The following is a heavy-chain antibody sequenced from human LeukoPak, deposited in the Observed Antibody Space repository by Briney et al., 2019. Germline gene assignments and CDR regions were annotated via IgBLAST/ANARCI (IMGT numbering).Heavy chain of an antibody. V-gene: IGHV3-48*03. CDR1: GFTFSSYE. CDR2: ISSSGSTI. D-gene: IGHD5-18*01. J-gene: IGHJ4*02. Sequence: PGGSLRLSCGASGFTFSSYEMNWVRQALGKGLEWVSYISSSGSTIYYSDSVKGRFTISRDNAKNSLYLQMNSLRAEDTAVYYCARVGYSYGLDYFDYWGQGNLVTVSS. CDR3: ARVGYSYGLDYFDY.